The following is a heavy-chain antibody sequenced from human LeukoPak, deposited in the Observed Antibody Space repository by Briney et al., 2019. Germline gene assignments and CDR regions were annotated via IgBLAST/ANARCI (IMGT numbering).Heavy chain of an antibody. D-gene: IGHD1-1*01. CDR2: INPNSGGT. J-gene: IGHJ5*02. V-gene: IGHV1-2*02. CDR3: ARDLGIRTTHGWFDP. Sequence: ASVTVSCKASGYTFTGYSMHWVRQAPGQGLEWMGWINPNSGGTNYAQKFQGRVTMTRDTSISTAYMELSRLRSDDTAVYYCARDLGIRTTHGWFDPWGQGTLVTVSS. CDR1: GYTFTGYS.